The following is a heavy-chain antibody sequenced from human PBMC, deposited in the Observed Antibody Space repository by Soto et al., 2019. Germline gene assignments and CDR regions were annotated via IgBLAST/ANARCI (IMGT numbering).Heavy chain of an antibody. CDR2: ISSSSSHI. V-gene: IGHV3-21*02. CDR3: VREGGLSSFYGMDV. CDR1: GFTLTSYS. J-gene: IGHJ6*02. D-gene: IGHD1-26*01. Sequence: EVQLVESGGGLVKPGGSLRLSCAASGFTLTSYSMNWVRQAPGKGLDWVSSISSSSSHIYYADSVKGRFTISRDNARNSVYLQMNSLRAEDTAVYYCVREGGLSSFYGMDVWGQGTTVTVSS.